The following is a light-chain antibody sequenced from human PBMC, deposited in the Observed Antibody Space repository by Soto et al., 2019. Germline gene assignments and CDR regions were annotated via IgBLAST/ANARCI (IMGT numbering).Light chain of an antibody. V-gene: IGKV3-20*01. CDR2: GAS. CDR1: QSVSSDY. J-gene: IGKJ2*01. Sequence: EIVLTQSPGTLSFSPGERATLSCRASQSVSSDYLAWYQQKPGQAPRLLIYGASSRATGIPDRFGGSGSGTDFTLTVSRLEPEDFEVFYCQQYGSSPPTFGQGTKVDIX. CDR3: QQYGSSPPT.